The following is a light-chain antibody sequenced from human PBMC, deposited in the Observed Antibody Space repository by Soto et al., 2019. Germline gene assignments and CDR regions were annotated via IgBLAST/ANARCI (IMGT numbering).Light chain of an antibody. J-gene: IGKJ1*01. V-gene: IGKV3-15*01. CDR3: QQYNNWPQT. Sequence: ETVMTQSPATLSVSPGERATLSCRASQSVGTTLAWYQQKPGQAPRLVIYGASSRATGIPARFSGSGSGTEFTLTISSLQSEDFAVYYCQQYNNWPQTFGQGTKVEI. CDR1: QSVGTT. CDR2: GAS.